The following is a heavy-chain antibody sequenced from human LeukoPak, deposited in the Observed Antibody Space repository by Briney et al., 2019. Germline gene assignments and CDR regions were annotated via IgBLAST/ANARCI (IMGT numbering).Heavy chain of an antibody. V-gene: IGHV3-53*01. CDR2: IYDGGST. Sequence: PGGSLRLSCAASGFTVSSNYMTWVRQAPGKGLEWVSVIYDGGSTNYADSVKGRFTISRDNSKNTLYLQMNSLRAEDTAVYYCASDYVWGSYRYWGQGTLVTVSS. CDR1: GFTVSSNY. D-gene: IGHD3-16*02. J-gene: IGHJ4*02. CDR3: ASDYVWGSYRY.